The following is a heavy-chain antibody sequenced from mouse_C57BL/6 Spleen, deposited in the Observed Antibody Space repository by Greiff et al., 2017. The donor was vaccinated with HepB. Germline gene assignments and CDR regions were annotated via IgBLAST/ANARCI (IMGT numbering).Heavy chain of an antibody. Sequence: EVQRVESGGGLVKPGGSLKLSCAASGFTFSSYAMSWVRQTPEKRLEWVATISDVGSYTYYPDNVKGRFTISRDNAKNNLYLQMSHLKSEDTAMYYCARDTTVVATDWYFDVWGTGTTVTVSS. CDR3: ARDTTVVATDWYFDV. D-gene: IGHD1-1*01. CDR2: ISDVGSYT. CDR1: GFTFSSYA. J-gene: IGHJ1*03. V-gene: IGHV5-4*01.